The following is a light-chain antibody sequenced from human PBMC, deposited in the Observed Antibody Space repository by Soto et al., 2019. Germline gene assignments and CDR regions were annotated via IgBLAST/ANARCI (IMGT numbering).Light chain of an antibody. Sequence: DLQLTQSPSTLSASIGDRVTITCRASQSIGIWLAWFQQKPGKAPNLLIFEASDSESGVPSRFSGSGSGTEFTLTISSLQPDDFATYLCQHIHSLPCTFGQGTKLEIK. CDR3: QHIHSLPCT. CDR2: EAS. V-gene: IGKV1-5*03. CDR1: QSIGIW. J-gene: IGKJ2*02.